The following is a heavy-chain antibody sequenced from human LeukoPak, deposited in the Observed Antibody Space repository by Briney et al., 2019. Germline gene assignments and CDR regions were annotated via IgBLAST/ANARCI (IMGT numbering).Heavy chain of an antibody. D-gene: IGHD6-19*01. Sequence: GGSLRLSCAASGFTFSSYAMHWVRQAPGKGLEWVAVISYDGSNKYYADSVKGRFTISRDNSKNTLYLQMNSLTAEDTAVYYCAKDRRDSSGWFRADDYGGQGTLVTVSS. J-gene: IGHJ4*02. CDR2: ISYDGSNK. CDR3: AKDRRDSSGWFRADDY. CDR1: GFTFSSYA. V-gene: IGHV3-30*04.